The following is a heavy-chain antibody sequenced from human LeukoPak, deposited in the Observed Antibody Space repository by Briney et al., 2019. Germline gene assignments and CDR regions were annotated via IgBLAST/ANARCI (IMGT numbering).Heavy chain of an antibody. V-gene: IGHV4-34*01. CDR3: ASLYCSGGSCYSY. Sequence: GSLRLSCAASGFTLSSSEMNWVRQPPGKGLEWIGEINHSGSTNYNPSLKSRVTISVDTSKNQFSLKLSSVTAADTAVYYCASLYCSGGSCYSYWGQGTLVTVPS. CDR1: GFTLSSSE. CDR2: INHSGST. J-gene: IGHJ4*02. D-gene: IGHD2-15*01.